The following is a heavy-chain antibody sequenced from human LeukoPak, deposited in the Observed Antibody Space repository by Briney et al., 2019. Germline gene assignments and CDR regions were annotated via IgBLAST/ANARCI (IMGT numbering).Heavy chain of an antibody. CDR1: GYTFNAYY. Sequence: ASVKVSCKASGYTFNAYYITWVRQAPGQGLEWMGLISAYNGMTKYAHKLQGRVTMTTDTSTTTAYMELRSLRSDDTAVYYCAKGGQLENVYYFDHWGQGSPVTVSS. CDR3: AKGGQLENVYYFDH. V-gene: IGHV1-18*01. J-gene: IGHJ4*02. D-gene: IGHD3-3*01. CDR2: ISAYNGMT.